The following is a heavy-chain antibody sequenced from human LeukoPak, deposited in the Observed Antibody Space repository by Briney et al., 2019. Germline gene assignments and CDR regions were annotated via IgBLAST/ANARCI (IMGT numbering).Heavy chain of an antibody. J-gene: IGHJ5*02. Sequence: SQTLSLTCALSGDRVSSNSAAWNWIRQSPSRGLELLGRTYYRSKWYNDYAVSVKSRITINPDTSKNQFTLQLNSVTPEDTAVYYCARGRAYDSSANWFDPWGQGTLVTVSS. D-gene: IGHD3-22*01. V-gene: IGHV6-1*01. CDR2: TYYRSKWYN. CDR3: ARGRAYDSSANWFDP. CDR1: GDRVSSNSAA.